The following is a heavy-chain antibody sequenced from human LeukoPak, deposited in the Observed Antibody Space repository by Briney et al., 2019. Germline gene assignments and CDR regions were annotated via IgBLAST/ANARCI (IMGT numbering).Heavy chain of an antibody. CDR2: ISWNSGSI. D-gene: IGHD6-19*01. CDR1: GFTFDDYA. CDR3: AKGSRAVFDY. V-gene: IGHV3-9*01. Sequence: GGSLRLSCAASGFTFDDYAMHWVRQAPGKGLEWVSGISWNSGSIGYADSVKGRFTISRDNAKNSLYLRMNSLRAEDTALYYCAKGSRAVFDYWGQGTLVTVSS. J-gene: IGHJ4*02.